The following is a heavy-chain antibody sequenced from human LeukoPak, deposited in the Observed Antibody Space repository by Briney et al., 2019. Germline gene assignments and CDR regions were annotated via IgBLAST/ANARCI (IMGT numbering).Heavy chain of an antibody. J-gene: IGHJ4*02. CDR2: INWNGGST. CDR3: ARDERYYYDSSGYPVDY. Sequence: GGSLRLSCAASGFTFSSYWMSWVRQAPGKGLEWVSGINWNGGSTGYADSVKGRFTISRDNAKNSLYLQMNSLRAEDTALYYCARDERYYYDSSGYPVDYWGQGTLVTVSS. CDR1: GFTFSSYW. V-gene: IGHV3-20*04. D-gene: IGHD3-22*01.